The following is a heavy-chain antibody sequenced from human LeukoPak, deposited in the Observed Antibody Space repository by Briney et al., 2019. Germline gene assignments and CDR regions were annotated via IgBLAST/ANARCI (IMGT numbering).Heavy chain of an antibody. CDR2: IYYSGST. J-gene: IGHJ5*02. D-gene: IGHD3-10*01. CDR1: GGSFSGYY. CDR3: ATSIFTMVRGVVLDGFDP. Sequence: SETLSLTCAVYGGSFSGYYWSWIRQHPGKGLEWIGYIYYSGSTYYNPSLKSRVTISVDTSKNQFSLKLSSVTAADTAVYYCATSIFTMVRGVVLDGFDPWGQGTLVTVSS. V-gene: IGHV4-31*11.